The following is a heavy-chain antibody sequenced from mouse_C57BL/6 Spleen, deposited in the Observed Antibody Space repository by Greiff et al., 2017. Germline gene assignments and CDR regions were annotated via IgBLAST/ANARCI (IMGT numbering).Heavy chain of an antibody. V-gene: IGHV1-54*01. CDR2: INPGSGGT. Sequence: QVQLQQSGAELVRPGTSVKVSCKASGYAFTNYLIEWVKQRPGQGLEWIGVINPGSGGTNYNEKFKGKATLTAYKSSSTAYMQLSSLTSEDSAVYFCARGGWLLRRYFDVWGTGTTVTVSS. CDR1: GYAFTNYL. D-gene: IGHD2-3*01. J-gene: IGHJ1*03. CDR3: ARGGWLLRRYFDV.